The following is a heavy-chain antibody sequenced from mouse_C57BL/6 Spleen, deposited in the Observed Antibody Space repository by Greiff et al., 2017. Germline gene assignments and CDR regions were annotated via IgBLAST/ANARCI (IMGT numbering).Heavy chain of an antibody. D-gene: IGHD2-12*01. CDR3: ARHMTTGLDWYFDV. CDR2: IDPSDSYT. J-gene: IGHJ1*03. CDR1: GYTFTSYW. Sequence: QVQLQQPGAELVMPGASVKLSCKASGYTFTSYWMPWVKQRPGQGLEWIGEIDPSDSYTNYTHTFKGKSTFTGDKSSSTAYMQLSSLKSEDSAVYYCARHMTTGLDWYFDVWGTGTTVTVSS. V-gene: IGHV1-69*01.